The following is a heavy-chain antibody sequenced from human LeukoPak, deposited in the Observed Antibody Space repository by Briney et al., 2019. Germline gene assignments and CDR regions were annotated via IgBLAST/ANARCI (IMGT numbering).Heavy chain of an antibody. CDR2: IYYSGST. Sequence: SETLSLTCTVSGGSISSSSYYWGWIRQPPGKGLEWIGSIYYSGSTYYNPSLKSRVTISVDTSKNQFSLKLSSVTAADTAVYYCARDPNLWFGEWGQGTLVTVSS. J-gene: IGHJ4*02. CDR3: ARDPNLWFGE. D-gene: IGHD3-10*01. CDR1: GGSISSSSYY. V-gene: IGHV4-39*07.